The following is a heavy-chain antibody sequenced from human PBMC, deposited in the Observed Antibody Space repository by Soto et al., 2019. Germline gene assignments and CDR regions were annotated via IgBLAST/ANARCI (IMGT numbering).Heavy chain of an antibody. V-gene: IGHV4-39*01. J-gene: IGHJ4*02. D-gene: IGHD3-3*01. CDR2: IYYRGNT. Sequence: SETLSLTCSVSGDSINSDKYYLGWISQPPGKGLEWIGSIYYRGNTYYNPSLQTRVTISLDKSKSQFSLKLNSVTAADSAVYFCARLEGLATISYYFDFWGQGALVTVSS. CDR3: ARLEGLATISYYFDF. CDR1: GDSINSDKYY.